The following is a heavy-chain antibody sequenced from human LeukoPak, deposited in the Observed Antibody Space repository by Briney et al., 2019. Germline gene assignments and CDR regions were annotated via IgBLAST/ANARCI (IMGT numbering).Heavy chain of an antibody. V-gene: IGHV4-59*01. D-gene: IGHD3-22*01. CDR3: ARGADYYDSSGSTWYFDL. Sequence: SETLSLTCTVSGGSISSYYWSWIRQPPGKGLEWIGYIYYSGSTNYNPSLKSRVTISVDTSKNQFSLKLSSVTAADTAVYYCARGADYYDSSGSTWYFDLWGRGTLVTVSS. CDR1: GGSISSYY. CDR2: IYYSGST. J-gene: IGHJ2*01.